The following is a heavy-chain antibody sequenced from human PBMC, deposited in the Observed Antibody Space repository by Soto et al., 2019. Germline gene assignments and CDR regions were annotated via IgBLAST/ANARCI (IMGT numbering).Heavy chain of an antibody. Sequence: TLSLTCTVSGGSVNSGGYHWSWIRQHPGKGLEWIGDIYYSGSTYYNPSLKSRVTISIDTSTNHFSLHLSALTAADTAVYYGARAPIPNWNYDGMDVWGQGTTVT. D-gene: IGHD1-1*01. CDR1: GGSVNSGGYH. J-gene: IGHJ6*02. CDR3: ARAPIPNWNYDGMDV. V-gene: IGHV4-31*03. CDR2: IYYSGST.